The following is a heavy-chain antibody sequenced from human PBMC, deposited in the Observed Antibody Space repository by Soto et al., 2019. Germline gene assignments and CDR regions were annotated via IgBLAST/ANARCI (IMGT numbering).Heavy chain of an antibody. V-gene: IGHV1-18*01. Sequence: ASVKVSCKASGYTFTSYGISWVRQAPGQGLEWMGWISAYNGNTNYAQKLQGRVTMTTDTSTSTAYMELRSLRSDDTAVYYCASPAFGELPFDYWGQGTLVTVSS. CDR3: ASPAFGELPFDY. D-gene: IGHD3-10*01. CDR1: GYTFTSYG. CDR2: ISAYNGNT. J-gene: IGHJ4*02.